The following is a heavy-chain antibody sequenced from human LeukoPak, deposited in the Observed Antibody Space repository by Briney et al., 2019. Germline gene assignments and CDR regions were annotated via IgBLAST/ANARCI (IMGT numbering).Heavy chain of an antibody. CDR3: ARSPRVAAAASRYYFDY. CDR2: IYYSGST. CDR1: GGSISNSIYY. V-gene: IGHV4-39*01. D-gene: IGHD6-13*01. Sequence: PSETLSLTCTVSGGSISNSIYYWGWSRQPPGKGLEWVGTIYYSGSTYYNPSLTSRLTLSVDTSKQSFSLKLGSVTAADPAVYFCARSPRVAAAASRYYFDYWGQGTLVTVSS. J-gene: IGHJ4*02.